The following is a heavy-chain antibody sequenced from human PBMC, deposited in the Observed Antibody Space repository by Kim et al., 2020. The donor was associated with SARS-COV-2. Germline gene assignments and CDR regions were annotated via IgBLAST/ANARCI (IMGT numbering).Heavy chain of an antibody. CDR2: IDTSTGNP. Sequence: ASVKVSCKTSGYTFIDYLVNWIRQAPGQGPEWMGWIDTSTGNPTYAQAFTGRIVFSLDTSVSTAYLEINSLKAEDSAVYYCAREGPSSSFLFDPRGQGT. J-gene: IGHJ5*02. D-gene: IGHD6-19*01. V-gene: IGHV7-4-1*02. CDR1: GYTFIDYL. CDR3: AREGPSSSFLFDP.